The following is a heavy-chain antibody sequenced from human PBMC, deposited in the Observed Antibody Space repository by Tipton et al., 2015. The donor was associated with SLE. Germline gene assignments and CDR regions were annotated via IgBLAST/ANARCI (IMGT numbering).Heavy chain of an antibody. J-gene: IGHJ5*02. CDR1: GFTFSDYA. CDR2: ITGTSGRT. D-gene: IGHD3-3*01. Sequence: SLRLSCAASGFTFSDYAMSWVRQAPGKGLEWVSAITGTSGRTYYADSVKGRFRISRDNSKNTLYLQINSLRAEDAAVYYCARDRFNYVSWSGPNGGWFDPWGQGTLVIVSS. V-gene: IGHV3-23*01. CDR3: ARDRFNYVSWSGPNGGWFDP.